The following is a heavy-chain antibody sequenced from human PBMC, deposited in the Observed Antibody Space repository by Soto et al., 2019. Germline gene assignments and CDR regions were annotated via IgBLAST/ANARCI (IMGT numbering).Heavy chain of an antibody. CDR2: ISSDGSNE. V-gene: IGHV3-30*03. Sequence: QEQLVESGGGVVQPGRSLRLSCAASGFTFSNYGMHWVRQAPGKGLDWVAAISSDGSNEYYADSVKGRFTISRDNSKSTVYLQMNSLGAEDTAVYYVCMVRGARIHGMDVWGQGTTVTVYS. CDR3: CMVRGARIHGMDV. D-gene: IGHD3-10*01. CDR1: GFTFSNYG. J-gene: IGHJ6*02.